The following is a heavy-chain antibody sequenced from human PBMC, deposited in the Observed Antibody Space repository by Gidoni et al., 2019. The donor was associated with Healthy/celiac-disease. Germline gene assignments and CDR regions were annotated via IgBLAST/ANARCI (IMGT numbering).Heavy chain of an antibody. D-gene: IGHD1-26*01. V-gene: IGHV1-69*08. Sequence: QVQLVQSGAEVKKPGSSVKVSCKASGGTFSSYTISWVRQAPGQGLEWMGRIIPILGIANYAQKFQGRVTITADKSTSTAYMELSSLRSEDTAVYYCARDKVGATPKTPYGGVYWFDPWGQGTLVTVSS. J-gene: IGHJ5*02. CDR3: ARDKVGATPKTPYGGVYWFDP. CDR1: GGTFSSYT. CDR2: IIPILGIA.